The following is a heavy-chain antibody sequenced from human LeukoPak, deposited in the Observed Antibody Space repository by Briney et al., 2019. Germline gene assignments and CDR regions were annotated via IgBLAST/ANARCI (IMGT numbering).Heavy chain of an antibody. J-gene: IGHJ3*02. CDR3: ARETGEYAFDI. CDR1: GASISGNTDY. D-gene: IGHD7-27*01. V-gene: IGHV4-39*07. Sequence: PSKTLSLTCSVSGASISGNTDYWGWIRQPPGKGLEWIGSIFYTGSSYYTPSLKSRVTMSVDTSKNQFSLRLTSVTAADTAVYYCARETGEYAFDIWGQGTMVTVSS. CDR2: IFYTGSS.